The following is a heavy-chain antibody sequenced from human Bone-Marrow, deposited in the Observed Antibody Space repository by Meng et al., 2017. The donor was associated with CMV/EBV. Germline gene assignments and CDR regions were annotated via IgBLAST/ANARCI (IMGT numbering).Heavy chain of an antibody. D-gene: IGHD3-9*01. Sequence: SETLSLTCAVYGGSFSGYYWTWIRQPPGKGLEWIGEINHSGSTKYNPSLKSRVTISVDTSKKQFPRRLSSVTAADTAVYYCARVIYDILDYWGQGTLVTVSS. CDR2: INHSGST. V-gene: IGHV4-34*01. J-gene: IGHJ4*02. CDR1: GGSFSGYY. CDR3: ARVIYDILDY.